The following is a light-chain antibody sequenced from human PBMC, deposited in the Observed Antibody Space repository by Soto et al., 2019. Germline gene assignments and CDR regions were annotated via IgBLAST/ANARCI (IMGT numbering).Light chain of an antibody. J-gene: IGKJ1*01. CDR1: QSISSW. CDR2: QAS. V-gene: IGKV1-5*03. Sequence: DIQMTQSPSTLSASVGERVTITCRASQSISSWLAWYQQKPGKAPKLLIYQASSLESGVPSRFSGSGSGTEFTLTISSLQPDDFATYFCQHYNSFTWTFGQGTKVEIK. CDR3: QHYNSFTWT.